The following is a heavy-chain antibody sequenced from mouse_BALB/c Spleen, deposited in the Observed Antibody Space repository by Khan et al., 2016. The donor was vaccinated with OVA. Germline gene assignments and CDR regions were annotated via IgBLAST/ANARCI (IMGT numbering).Heavy chain of an antibody. CDR2: IFPNNGDS. CDR3: VRSGYGSFAF. D-gene: IGHD2-2*01. J-gene: IGHJ3*01. CDR1: GYTFTDYN. V-gene: IGHV1S29*02. Sequence: VQLKQSGPEVVKPGASVKMSCKASGYTFTDYNMDWVKQSHGKSLEWIGYIFPNNGDSGYNQKFKTKATLIVDHYSSTAYMELRSLTSEDSAIYYCVRSGYGSFAFWGQGTLVTVSA.